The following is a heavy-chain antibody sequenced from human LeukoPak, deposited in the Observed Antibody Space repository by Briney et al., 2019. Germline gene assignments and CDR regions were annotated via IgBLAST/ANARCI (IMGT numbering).Heavy chain of an antibody. V-gene: IGHV3-21*01. CDR3: AGDPSMVRGVNYYYGMDV. Sequence: GGSLRLSCAASGFTFSSYCMNWVRQAPGKGLEWVSSISSSSTYIYYADSVKGRFTISRDNAKNSLYLQMNSLRAEDTAVYYCAGDPSMVRGVNYYYGMDVWGKGTTVTVSS. CDR2: ISSSSTYI. D-gene: IGHD3-10*01. J-gene: IGHJ6*04. CDR1: GFTFSSYC.